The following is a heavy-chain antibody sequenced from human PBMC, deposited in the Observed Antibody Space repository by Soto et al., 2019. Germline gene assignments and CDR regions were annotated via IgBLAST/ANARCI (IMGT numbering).Heavy chain of an antibody. V-gene: IGHV3-30*18. CDR3: AKIAIAARAGDLDY. D-gene: IGHD6-6*01. CDR1: GFTFSSYG. CDR2: ISYDGSNK. J-gene: IGHJ4*02. Sequence: XESLRLSCAASGFTFSSYGMHGVRQAPGKGLEWVAVISYDGSNKYYADSVKGRFTISRDNSKNTLYLQMNSLRAEGTAVYYCAKIAIAARAGDLDYWGQGTLVTVSS.